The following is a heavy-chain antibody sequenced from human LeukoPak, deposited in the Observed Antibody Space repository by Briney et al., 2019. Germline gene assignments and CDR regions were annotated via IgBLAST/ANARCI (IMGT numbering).Heavy chain of an antibody. V-gene: IGHV1-2*02. J-gene: IGHJ4*02. CDR1: GYTFTCYY. CDR2: INPNSGGT. CDR3: ARLRGYSYGYEEGYYFDY. Sequence: GASVKVSCKASGYTFTCYYMHWVRQAPGQGLEWMGWINPNSGGTNYAQKFQVRVTITRSTSISTAYMELSRLRSDDPAVYYCARLRGYSYGYEEGYYFDYWGQGTLVTVSS. D-gene: IGHD5-18*01.